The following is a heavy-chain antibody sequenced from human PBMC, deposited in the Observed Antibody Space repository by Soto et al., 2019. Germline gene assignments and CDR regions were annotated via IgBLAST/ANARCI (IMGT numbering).Heavy chain of an antibody. V-gene: IGHV3-48*02. CDR2: INRGGTAM. Sequence: VQLVDSGGGVVQPGGSLRLSCAASGFTFSIYSMNWIRQAPGKGLEWVSYINRGGTAMYYADSVKGRFTVSRDDAKNSLYLEMNSLRDEDTAVYSCVRDFDWNFDYWGQGTLVTVTS. D-gene: IGHD3-9*01. CDR1: GFTFSIYS. CDR3: VRDFDWNFDY. J-gene: IGHJ4*02.